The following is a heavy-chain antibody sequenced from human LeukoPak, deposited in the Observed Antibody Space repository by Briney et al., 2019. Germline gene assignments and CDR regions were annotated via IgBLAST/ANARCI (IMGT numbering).Heavy chain of an antibody. J-gene: IGHJ3*02. CDR1: GYTFTSYG. D-gene: IGHD3-9*01. CDR2: IGAYNGNT. CDR3: ARDQNILTGSTDAFDI. V-gene: IGHV1-18*01. Sequence: ASVKVSCKASGYTFTSYGISWVRQAPGQGLEWMGWIGAYNGNTNYAQKLQGRVTMTTDTSTSTAYMELRSLRSDDTAVYYCARDQNILTGSTDAFDIWGQGTMVTVSS.